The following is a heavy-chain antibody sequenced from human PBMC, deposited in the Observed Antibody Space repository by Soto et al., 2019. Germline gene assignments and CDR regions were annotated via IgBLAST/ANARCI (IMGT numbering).Heavy chain of an antibody. Sequence: KGLEWIGYIFYSGSTNYNPSLKSRVTISVDTSKNQFSLKLSSVTAADTAVYYCARHDYFGSGNKYYYYGMDVWGQGTTVTVSS. J-gene: IGHJ6*02. CDR2: IFYSGST. D-gene: IGHD3-10*01. CDR3: ARHDYFGSGNKYYYYGMDV. V-gene: IGHV4-59*08.